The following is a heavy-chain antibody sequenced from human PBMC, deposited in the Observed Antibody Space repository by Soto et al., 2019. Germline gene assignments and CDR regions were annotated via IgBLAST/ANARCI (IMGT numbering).Heavy chain of an antibody. D-gene: IGHD1-26*01. J-gene: IGHJ4*02. Sequence: PSETLSFTCTVSGGSISSHYWSWVRQPPGKGLEWIGYTYRIGSTNYNPSLKSRVTISIDTAKNQFSLKLSSVTAADTAVYYCARGRWELLGWGQGTLVTVSS. CDR3: ARGRWELLG. CDR1: GGSISSHY. CDR2: TYRIGST. V-gene: IGHV4-59*11.